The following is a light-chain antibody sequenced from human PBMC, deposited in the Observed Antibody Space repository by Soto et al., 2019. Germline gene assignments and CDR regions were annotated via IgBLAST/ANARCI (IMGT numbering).Light chain of an antibody. CDR1: QSISSY. Sequence: DIQMTQSPSSLSASVGDRVTITCRASQSISSYLHWYQQKPGKAPKLLIYAASRLQSGVPSRFSVSGSGTDFTLTISSLQPEDFATYYCQQSYITPWTFGQGTKVEIK. V-gene: IGKV1-39*01. CDR2: AAS. J-gene: IGKJ1*01. CDR3: QQSYITPWT.